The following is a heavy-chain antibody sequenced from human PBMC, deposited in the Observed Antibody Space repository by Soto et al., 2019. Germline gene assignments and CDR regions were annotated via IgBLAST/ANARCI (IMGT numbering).Heavy chain of an antibody. CDR2: IYPGDSDT. CDR1: GYSFTSYW. Sequence: PGESLKISCKGSGYSFTSYWIGWVRQMPGKGLEWMGIIYPGDSDTRYSPSFQGQVTISADKSISTAYPQWSSLKASDTAMYYCARAGYSSGWYKWDWFDPWGQGTLVTVSS. D-gene: IGHD6-19*01. V-gene: IGHV5-51*01. CDR3: ARAGYSSGWYKWDWFDP. J-gene: IGHJ5*02.